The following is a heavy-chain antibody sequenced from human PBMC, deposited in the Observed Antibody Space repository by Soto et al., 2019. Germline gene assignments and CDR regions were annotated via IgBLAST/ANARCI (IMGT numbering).Heavy chain of an antibody. J-gene: IGHJ5*02. CDR2: INTYNGNT. CDR3: ARGVGSGTYYNQYNWFDP. CDR1: GYTFTNYG. V-gene: IGHV1-18*01. D-gene: IGHD3-10*01. Sequence: QVQLVQSGAEVKKPGASVKVSCKASGYTFTNYGISWVRQAPGQGLEWMGWINTYNGNTNHAQKLQGRVTMTTDTSTSTAYMELRSLGSDDTAVYYCARGVGSGTYYNQYNWFDPWGQGTLVTVSS.